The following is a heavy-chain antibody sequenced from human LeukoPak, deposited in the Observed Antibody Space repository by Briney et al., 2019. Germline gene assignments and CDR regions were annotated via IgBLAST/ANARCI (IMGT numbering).Heavy chain of an antibody. CDR2: IKQDGGEK. CDR1: GFTFGSYW. Sequence: GGSLRLSCAASGFTFGSYWMTWVRQAPGKGLEWVASIKQDGGEKHYVDSVKGRFTISRDNAKNSLYLQMNSLRVEDTVVYHCARVGRWLQLFDYWGQGTLVTVSS. V-gene: IGHV3-7*01. J-gene: IGHJ4*02. CDR3: ARVGRWLQLFDY. D-gene: IGHD5-24*01.